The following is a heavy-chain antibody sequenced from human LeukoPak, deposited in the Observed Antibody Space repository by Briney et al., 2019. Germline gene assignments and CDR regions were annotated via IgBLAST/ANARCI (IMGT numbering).Heavy chain of an antibody. V-gene: IGHV1-2*02. J-gene: IGHJ4*02. CDR3: ARDGGPSWQLGPDIIRFFDY. Sequence: ASVKVSCKASGYTFTGYYMHWVRQAPGQGLEGMGWINPNSGGTNYAQKFQGRVTMTRDTSISTAYMELSRLRSDDTAVYYCARDGGPSWQLGPDIIRFFDYWGQGTLVTVSS. D-gene: IGHD6-6*01. CDR1: GYTFTGYY. CDR2: INPNSGGT.